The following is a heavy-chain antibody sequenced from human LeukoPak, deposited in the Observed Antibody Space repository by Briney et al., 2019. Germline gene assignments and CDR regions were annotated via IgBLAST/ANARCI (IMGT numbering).Heavy chain of an antibody. Sequence: SVKVSCKASGGTFSSYAISWVRQAPGQGLEWMGGIIPIFGTANYAQKFQGRVTITADESTSTAYMELRSLRSDDTAVYYCARVFKSFSGSSKLHHIGYWGQGTLVTVSS. V-gene: IGHV1-69*13. J-gene: IGHJ4*02. CDR2: IIPIFGTA. D-gene: IGHD1-26*01. CDR1: GGTFSSYA. CDR3: ARVFKSFSGSSKLHHIGY.